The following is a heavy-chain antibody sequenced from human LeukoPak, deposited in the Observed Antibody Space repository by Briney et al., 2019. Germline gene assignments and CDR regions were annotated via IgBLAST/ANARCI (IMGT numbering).Heavy chain of an antibody. CDR1: GGSISSYY. CDR2: IYSSGSA. CDR3: AREYGDLDY. J-gene: IGHJ4*02. D-gene: IGHD4-17*01. Sequence: SETLSLTCTVSGGSISSYYWSWVRQPAGKGLEWIGRIYSSGSANYNPSLKSRVTMSVDTSNNQFSLKLTSVSAADTAVYYCAREYGDLDYWGQGTLVTVSS. V-gene: IGHV4-4*07.